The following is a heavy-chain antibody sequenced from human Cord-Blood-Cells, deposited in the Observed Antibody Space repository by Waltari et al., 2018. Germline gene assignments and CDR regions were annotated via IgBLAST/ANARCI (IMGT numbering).Heavy chain of an antibody. J-gene: IGHJ4*02. V-gene: IGHV4-39*07. CDR1: GGSISSSSYY. CDR2: IYYGGST. D-gene: IGHD1-26*01. CDR3: ARHLELYFDY. Sequence: QLQLQESGPGLVKPSETLSLTCPVSGGSISSSSYYWGWIRQPPGKGLEWIGSIYYGGSTYYNPSLKSRVTISVDTSKNQFSLKLSSVTAADTAVYYCARHLELYFDYWGQGTLVTVSS.